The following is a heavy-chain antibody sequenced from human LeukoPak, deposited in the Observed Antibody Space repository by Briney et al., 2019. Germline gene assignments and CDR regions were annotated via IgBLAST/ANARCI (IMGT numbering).Heavy chain of an antibody. CDR3: ARDYQAEMATTYTFDY. CDR2: TYYRSKWYN. Sequence: SQALSLTCAISGDSVSSNSAAWNWIRQSPSRGLEWLGRTYYRSKWYNDYAVSVKSRITINPDTSKNQFSLQLNSVTPEDTAVYYCARDYQAEMATTYTFDYWGQGTLVTVSS. V-gene: IGHV6-1*01. CDR1: GDSVSSNSAA. J-gene: IGHJ4*02. D-gene: IGHD5-24*01.